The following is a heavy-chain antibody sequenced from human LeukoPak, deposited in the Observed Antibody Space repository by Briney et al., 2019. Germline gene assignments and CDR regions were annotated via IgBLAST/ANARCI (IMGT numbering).Heavy chain of an antibody. CDR2: IYHDGSDK. Sequence: GGSLRLSCAASGFTFSRYGMHWVRQAPGKGLEWVAVIYHDGSDKYYADSVKGRFAISRDNSKNTLYLQMNSLRPEDTAVYYCAKDPVTVAGWGYFDYWGQGALLTVSS. CDR3: AKDPVTVAGWGYFDY. CDR1: GFTFSRYG. J-gene: IGHJ4*02. V-gene: IGHV3-30*18. D-gene: IGHD6-19*01.